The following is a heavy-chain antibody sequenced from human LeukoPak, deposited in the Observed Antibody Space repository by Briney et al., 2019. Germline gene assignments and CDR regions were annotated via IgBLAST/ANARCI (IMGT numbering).Heavy chain of an antibody. D-gene: IGHD3-22*01. CDR2: ISYDGSNK. CDR1: GFTFSSYA. J-gene: IGHJ4*02. V-gene: IGHV3-30-3*01. CDR3: ARDSDSSSRYMDYFDY. Sequence: GRSLRLSCAASGFTFSSYAMHWVRQAPGKGLEWVAVISYDGSNKYYADSVKGRFTISRDDSKNSLYLQMDNLRADDTAVYYCARDSDSSSRYMDYFDYWGQGALVTVSS.